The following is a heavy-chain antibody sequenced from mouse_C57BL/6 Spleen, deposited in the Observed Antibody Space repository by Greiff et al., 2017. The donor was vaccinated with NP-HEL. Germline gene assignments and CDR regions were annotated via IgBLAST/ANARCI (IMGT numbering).Heavy chain of an antibody. CDR1: GFTFSDYY. Sequence: EVQRVESEGGLVQPGSSMKLSCTASGFTFSDYYMAWVRQVPEKGLEWVANINYDGSSTYYLDSLKSRFIISRDNAKNILYLQMSSLKSEDTATYYCAREGGSSGVPDYWGQGTTLTVSS. CDR3: AREGGSSGVPDY. V-gene: IGHV5-16*01. D-gene: IGHD3-2*02. J-gene: IGHJ2*01. CDR2: INYDGSST.